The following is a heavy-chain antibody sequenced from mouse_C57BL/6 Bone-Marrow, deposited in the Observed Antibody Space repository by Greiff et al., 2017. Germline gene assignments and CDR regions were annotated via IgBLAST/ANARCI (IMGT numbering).Heavy chain of an antibody. J-gene: IGHJ3*01. Sequence: QVHVKQSGAELVKPGASVKMSCTASGYTFTSYCITWVKQRPGQGLEWIGVIYPGSGSTNYNEKFKSKATLTVDTSSSTAYVQLSSLTSEDSAVYDCAREGIYYDYEGGFAYWGQGTLVTVSA. CDR2: IYPGSGST. V-gene: IGHV1-55*01. CDR1: GYTFTSYC. D-gene: IGHD2-4*01. CDR3: AREGIYYDYEGGFAY.